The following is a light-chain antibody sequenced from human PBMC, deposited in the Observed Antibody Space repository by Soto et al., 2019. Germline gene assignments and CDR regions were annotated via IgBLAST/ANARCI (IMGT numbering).Light chain of an antibody. CDR1: SSDVGGYNY. Sequence: QSVLTQPASVSGSPGQSITISCTGTSSDVGGYNYVSWYQQHPGKAPKLMIYDDSNRPSGVSNRFSGSKSGNTASLTISGLQAEDEDDYYRSSYTSRSTLVFGGGTKLTVL. CDR2: DDS. CDR3: SSYTSRSTLV. V-gene: IGLV2-14*01. J-gene: IGLJ2*01.